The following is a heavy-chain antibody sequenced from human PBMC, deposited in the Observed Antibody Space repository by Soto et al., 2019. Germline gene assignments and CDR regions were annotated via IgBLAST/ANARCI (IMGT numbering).Heavy chain of an antibody. CDR1: GFTFSSYA. D-gene: IGHD1-26*01. CDR3: ARDAPRSYGYYYYGMDV. CDR2: ISSNGGST. Sequence: PGGSLRLSCSASGFTFSSYAMHWVRQAPGKGLGYVSAISSNGGSTYYADSVKGRFTISRDNSKNTLYLQMSSLRAEDTAVYYCARDAPRSYGYYYYGMDVWGQGTTVTVSS. J-gene: IGHJ6*02. V-gene: IGHV3-64*04.